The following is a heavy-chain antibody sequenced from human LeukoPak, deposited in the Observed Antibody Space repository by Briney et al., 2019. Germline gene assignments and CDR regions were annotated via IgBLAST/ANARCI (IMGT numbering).Heavy chain of an antibody. Sequence: GGSLRLSCAASGFTVSSNYMSWVRQAPGKGLEWVSVIYSGGSTYYADSVKGRFTISRDNSKNTLYLQMNSLRAEDTAVYYCAKDRYEAVTNWFDPWGQGTLVTVSS. CDR1: GFTVSSNY. J-gene: IGHJ5*02. CDR2: IYSGGST. D-gene: IGHD4-17*01. V-gene: IGHV3-53*01. CDR3: AKDRYEAVTNWFDP.